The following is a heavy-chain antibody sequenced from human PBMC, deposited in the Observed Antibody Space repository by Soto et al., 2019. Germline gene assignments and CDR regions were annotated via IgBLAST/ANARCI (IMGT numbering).Heavy chain of an antibody. D-gene: IGHD2-8*01. CDR2: ISGSGGST. CDR1: GFTFSSYA. CDR3: AKDHRGGGYCTN. J-gene: IGHJ4*02. Sequence: EVQLLESGGGLVQPGGSLRLSCAASGFTFSSYAMSWVRQAPGKGLEWVSAISGSGGSTYYADSVKGRFTISRDNSKNTLYLQMNGLRAEDTAVYYCAKDHRGGGYCTNWGQGTLVTVSS. V-gene: IGHV3-23*01.